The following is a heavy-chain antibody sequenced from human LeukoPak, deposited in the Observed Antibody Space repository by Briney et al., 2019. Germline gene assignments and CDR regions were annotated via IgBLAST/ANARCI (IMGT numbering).Heavy chain of an antibody. CDR3: AKAGYCSSTSCYGLYFDY. Sequence: ETLSLTCTVSGDFIRSGHYYWGWIRQSPGKGLEWVSAISGSGGSTYYADSVKGRFTISRDNSKNTLYLQMNSLRAEDTAVYYCAKAGYCSSTSCYGLYFDYWGQGTLVTVSS. J-gene: IGHJ4*02. D-gene: IGHD2-2*01. CDR1: GDFIRSGHYY. CDR2: ISGSGGST. V-gene: IGHV3-23*01.